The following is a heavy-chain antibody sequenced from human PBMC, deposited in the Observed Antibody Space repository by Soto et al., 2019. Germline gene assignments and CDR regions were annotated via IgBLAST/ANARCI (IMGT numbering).Heavy chain of an antibody. J-gene: IGHJ3*02. V-gene: IGHV3-21*04. CDR3: TRENIENGDGLYDAFDI. Sequence: PGGSLRLSCAASGFTFSSYSMNWVRQAPGKGLEWVSSISSSSSYIYYADSVKGRFTISRDNAKNSLYLQMNSLRADDTAVNYCTRENIENGDGLYDAFDIWGQGTTVTVSS. CDR1: GFTFSSYS. CDR2: ISSSSSYI. D-gene: IGHD2-15*01.